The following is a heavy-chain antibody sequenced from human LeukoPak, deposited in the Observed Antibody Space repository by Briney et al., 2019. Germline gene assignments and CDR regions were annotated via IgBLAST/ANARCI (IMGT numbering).Heavy chain of an antibody. CDR1: GYTFTGYY. D-gene: IGHD1-26*01. Sequence: ASVKVSCKASGYTFTGYYMHWVRQAPGQGLEWMGWINPNSGGTNYAQKFQGRVTMTRDTSISTAYMELSRLRSDDTAVYYCARPRVGAKNWFDPWGQGTLVPVSS. V-gene: IGHV1-2*02. CDR2: INPNSGGT. CDR3: ARPRVGAKNWFDP. J-gene: IGHJ5*02.